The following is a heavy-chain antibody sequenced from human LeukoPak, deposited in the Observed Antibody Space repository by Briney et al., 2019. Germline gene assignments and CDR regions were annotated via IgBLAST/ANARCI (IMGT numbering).Heavy chain of an antibody. CDR1: GFTFSSYA. J-gene: IGHJ4*02. D-gene: IGHD3-3*01. CDR2: ISGSGGST. Sequence: GGSLRLSCAASGFTFSSYAMSWVRQAPGKGLEWVSAISGSGGSTYYADSVKGRFTISRDNSKNTLYLQMNSLRAKDTAVYYCAKAYYDFWSGLSYWGQGTLVTVSS. CDR3: AKAYYDFWSGLSY. V-gene: IGHV3-23*01.